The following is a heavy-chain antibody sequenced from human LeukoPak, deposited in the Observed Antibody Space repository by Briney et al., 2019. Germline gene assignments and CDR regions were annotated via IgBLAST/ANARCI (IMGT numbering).Heavy chain of an antibody. Sequence: PSETLSLTCTVSGDSINNNNYYWGWIRQPPGKGLEWIGNIYYNGRTYYSPSLKSRGTISVDTSNNQFSLKLSSVTAADTAVYYCAKTSQVGGSYWFDPWGQGTLVTVSS. CDR1: GDSINNNNYY. J-gene: IGHJ5*02. D-gene: IGHD1-26*01. CDR3: AKTSQVGGSYWFDP. CDR2: IYYNGRT. V-gene: IGHV4-39*01.